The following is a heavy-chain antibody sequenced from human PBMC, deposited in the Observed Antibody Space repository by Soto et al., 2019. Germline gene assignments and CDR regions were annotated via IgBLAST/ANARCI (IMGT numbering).Heavy chain of an antibody. D-gene: IGHD2-21*02. CDR2: VIPLFDTA. V-gene: IGHV1-69*01. J-gene: IGHJ6*02. CDR1: GGIFTNNA. Sequence: QVQVVQSGAEVKKPGSSVKVACKVSGGIFTNNAISWVLQAPGQGLEWLGGVIPLFDTAYYAQIFRGRLRISADGATTTAYMELSGLTSADTAVDFCATGGHNDGDNFYHGMDVWGQGTTVTVS. CDR3: ATGGHNDGDNFYHGMDV.